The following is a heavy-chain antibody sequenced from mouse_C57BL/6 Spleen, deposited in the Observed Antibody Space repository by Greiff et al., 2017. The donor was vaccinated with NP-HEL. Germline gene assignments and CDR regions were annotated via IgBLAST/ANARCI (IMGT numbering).Heavy chain of an antibody. CDR1: GFTFTDYY. D-gene: IGHD1-1*01. J-gene: IGHJ4*01. CDR2: IRNKANGYTT. Sequence: EVMLVESGGGLVQPGGSLSLSCAASGFTFTDYYMSWVRQPPGKALEWLGFIRNKANGYTTEYSASVKGRFTISRDNSQSILYLQMNALRAEDSATYYCARYYYGSSPFSAMDYWGQGTSVTVSS. CDR3: ARYYYGSSPFSAMDY. V-gene: IGHV7-3*01.